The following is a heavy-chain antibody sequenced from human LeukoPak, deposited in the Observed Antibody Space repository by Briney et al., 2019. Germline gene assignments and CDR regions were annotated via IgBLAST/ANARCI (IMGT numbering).Heavy chain of an antibody. D-gene: IGHD6-13*01. CDR2: IFSGGST. J-gene: IGHJ4*02. CDR3: ARDSRYSSSLGD. V-gene: IGHV3-53*01. CDR1: GFTFDDYA. Sequence: PGGSLRLSCAASGFTFDDYAMSWVRQAPGKGLEWVSVIFSGGSTYYADSVKGRFTISRDNSKNTLYLQMNSLRAEDTAVYYCARDSRYSSSLGDWGQGTLVTVSS.